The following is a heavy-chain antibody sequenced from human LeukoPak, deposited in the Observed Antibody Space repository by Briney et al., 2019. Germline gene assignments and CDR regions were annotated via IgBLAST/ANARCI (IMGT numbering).Heavy chain of an antibody. Sequence: GGSLRLSCVASGFTFNTYAIHWVRQAPGKGLEWVALISYNGRGKDYAESVKGRFTIDRDNSKSTVFLQMNSLRPDDTAVYYCVREVTVTTVWGQGSVVTVSS. V-gene: IGHV3-30*03. CDR3: VREVTVTTV. CDR2: ISYNGRGK. D-gene: IGHD4-17*01. J-gene: IGHJ1*01. CDR1: GFTFNTYA.